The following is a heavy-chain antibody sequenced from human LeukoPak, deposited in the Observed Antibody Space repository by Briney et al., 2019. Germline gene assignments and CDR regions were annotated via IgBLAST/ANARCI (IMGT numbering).Heavy chain of an antibody. CDR2: IYYSGST. J-gene: IGHJ3*02. V-gene: IGHV4-39*01. Sequence: SETLSLTCTVSGGSISSSGYYWGWIRQPPGKGLEWIGSIYYSGSTYYNPSLKSRVTIFVDTSKNQFPLKLSSVTAADTAVYYCALGVAEDVLDIWGQGTMVTVSS. CDR3: ALGVAEDVLDI. CDR1: GGSISSSGYY.